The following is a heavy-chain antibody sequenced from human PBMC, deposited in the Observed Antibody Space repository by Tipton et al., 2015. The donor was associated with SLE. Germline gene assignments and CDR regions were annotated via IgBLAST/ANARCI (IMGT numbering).Heavy chain of an antibody. CDR1: GGSISSSSYY. V-gene: IGHV4-39*01. D-gene: IGHD2-2*01. CDR2: IYYSGST. CDR3: ARGTRGIPAAYNWFDP. Sequence: TLSLTCTVSGGSISSSSYYWGWIRQPPGKGLEWIGNIYYSGSTYYNPSLKSRVTISVDTSKNQFSLKLTSVTAADTAVYYCARGTRGIPAAYNWFDPWGQGILVTVSS. J-gene: IGHJ5*02.